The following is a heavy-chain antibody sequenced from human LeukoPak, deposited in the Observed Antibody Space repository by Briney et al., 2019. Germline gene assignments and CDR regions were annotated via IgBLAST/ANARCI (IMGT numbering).Heavy chain of an antibody. V-gene: IGHV3-48*03. Sequence: QPGGSLRLSCAASGFTFSSYEMNWVRQAPGKGLEWVSYISSSGSTIYYADSVKGRFTISRDNAKNSLYLQMNSLRAEDTAVYYCAIVPAAIGGEDYWGQGTLVTVSS. D-gene: IGHD2-2*02. J-gene: IGHJ4*02. CDR2: ISSSGSTI. CDR3: AIVPAAIGGEDY. CDR1: GFTFSSYE.